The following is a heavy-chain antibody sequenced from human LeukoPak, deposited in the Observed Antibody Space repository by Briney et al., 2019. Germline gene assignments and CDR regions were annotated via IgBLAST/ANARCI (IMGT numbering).Heavy chain of an antibody. V-gene: IGHV4-31*03. CDR3: AREGGDSSGYYFDY. CDR2: IYYSGST. D-gene: IGHD3-22*01. CDR1: GGSISSGGYY. J-gene: IGHJ4*02. Sequence: SETLSLTCTVSGGSISSGGYYWSWIRQHPGKGLEWIGYIYYSGSTYHNPSLKSRVTISVDTSKNQFSLKLSSVTAADTAVYYCAREGGDSSGYYFDYWGQGTLVTVSS.